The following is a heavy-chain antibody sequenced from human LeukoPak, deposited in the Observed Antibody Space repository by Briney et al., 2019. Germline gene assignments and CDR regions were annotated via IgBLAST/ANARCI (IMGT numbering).Heavy chain of an antibody. CDR3: ARDRSSYPNSRGNWFDP. CDR2: ISAYNGNT. Sequence: GASVKVSCKASGYTFTSYYMHWVRQAPGQGLEWMGWISAYNGNTNYAQKLQGRVTMTTDTSTSTAYMELRSLRSDDTAVYYCARDRSSYPNSRGNWFDPWGQGTLVTVSS. CDR1: GYTFTSYY. V-gene: IGHV1-18*04. D-gene: IGHD6-13*01. J-gene: IGHJ5*02.